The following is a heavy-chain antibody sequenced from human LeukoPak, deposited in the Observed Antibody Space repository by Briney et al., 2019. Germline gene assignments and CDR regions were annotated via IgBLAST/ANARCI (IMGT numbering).Heavy chain of an antibody. J-gene: IGHJ3*01. CDR1: GYIFTTYS. D-gene: IGHD3-10*01. V-gene: IGHV1-3*01. Sequence: GASVKVSCKTSGYIFTTYSIHWVRQAPGQGLEWMAWINVGNGNTKYSQNVQGRLTITTDTSASTAYMELSSLRSEDTALYFCARDLIVYGSGSYFDYWGQGTMVTVSS. CDR3: ARDLIVYGSGSYFDY. CDR2: INVGNGNT.